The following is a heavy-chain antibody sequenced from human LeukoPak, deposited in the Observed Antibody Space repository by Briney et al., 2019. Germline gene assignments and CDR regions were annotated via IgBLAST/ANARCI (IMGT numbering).Heavy chain of an antibody. V-gene: IGHV4-30-4*01. CDR3: ARGRGLLWFGGNPSRYNWFDP. Sequence: PSETLSLTCTVSGGSISSGDYYWSWIRQPPGKGLEWIGYIYYSGSTYYNPSLKSRVTISVDTSKNQFSLKLSSVTAADTAVYYCARGRGLLWFGGNPSRYNWFDPWGQGTLVTVSS. CDR1: GGSISSGDYY. J-gene: IGHJ5*02. D-gene: IGHD3-10*01. CDR2: IYYSGST.